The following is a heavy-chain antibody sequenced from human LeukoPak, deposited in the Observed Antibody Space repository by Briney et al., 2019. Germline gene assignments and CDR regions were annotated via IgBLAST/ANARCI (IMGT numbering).Heavy chain of an antibody. V-gene: IGHV3-30*18. CDR3: AKDSLNHHRIDP. J-gene: IGHJ5*02. Sequence: SGGSLRLSCAASGFTFSNYGMHWVRQAPGKGLEWVTIVSYDGSSKYYADSVKGRFTISRDNSKNTLYLQMNSLRAEDTAVYYCAKDSLNHHRIDPWGQGTLVTVSS. CDR1: GFTFSNYG. D-gene: IGHD1-14*01. CDR2: VSYDGSSK.